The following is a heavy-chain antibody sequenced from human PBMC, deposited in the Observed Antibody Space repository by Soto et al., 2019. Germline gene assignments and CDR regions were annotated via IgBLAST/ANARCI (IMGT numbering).Heavy chain of an antibody. D-gene: IGHD6-13*01. Sequence: ASVKVSCKASGYTFTSYDINWVRQATGQGLEWMGIINPSGGSTSYAQKFQGRVTMTRDTSTSTAYMELSRLRSDDTAVYYCAISGGSSPRPYYYYGMDVWGQGTTVTVSS. V-gene: IGHV1-46*01. CDR1: GYTFTSYD. J-gene: IGHJ6*02. CDR3: AISGGSSPRPYYYYGMDV. CDR2: INPSGGST.